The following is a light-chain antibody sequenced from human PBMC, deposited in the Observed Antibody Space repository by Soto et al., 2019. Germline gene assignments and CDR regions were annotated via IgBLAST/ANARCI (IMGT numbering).Light chain of an antibody. CDR2: EVN. V-gene: IGLV2-8*01. J-gene: IGLJ3*02. Sequence: QSVLTQPPSASGSPGQSVTISCTGNASDLGGYDYVSWYQQHPGKAPKLMIYEVNKRPSGVPDRFSGSKSGNTASLTVAGLLPDDEADDYCYSYAGSNILGVFGVGTKLTVL. CDR3: YSYAGSNILGV. CDR1: ASDLGGYDY.